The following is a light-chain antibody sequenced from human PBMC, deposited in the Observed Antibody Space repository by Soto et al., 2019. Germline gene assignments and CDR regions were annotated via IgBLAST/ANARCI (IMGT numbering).Light chain of an antibody. J-gene: IGKJ1*01. CDR3: QQYYSWPRT. Sequence: DIEMTQSPGTLSASPGDGATLTCRASQSVSTNLAWYQQKPDQAPKLLIYGASSTATGMPARFSGSGSGTEFTLTISSLQSEDFAVYYCQQYYSWPRTFGQGTRVEIK. CDR1: QSVSTN. V-gene: IGKV3-15*01. CDR2: GAS.